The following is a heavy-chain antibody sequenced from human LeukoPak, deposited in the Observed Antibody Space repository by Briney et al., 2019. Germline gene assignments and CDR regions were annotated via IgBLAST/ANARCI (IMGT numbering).Heavy chain of an antibody. D-gene: IGHD2-21*02. CDR3: ARSTLAYCGGDCYADAFDI. Sequence: SETLSLTCTVSGGSISSYYWSWIRQPAGKGLEWIGRIYTSGSTNYNPSLKSRVTMSVGTSKNQFSLKLSSVTAADTAVYYCARSTLAYCGGDCYADAFDIWGQGTMVTVSS. J-gene: IGHJ3*02. CDR2: IYTSGST. V-gene: IGHV4-4*07. CDR1: GGSISSYY.